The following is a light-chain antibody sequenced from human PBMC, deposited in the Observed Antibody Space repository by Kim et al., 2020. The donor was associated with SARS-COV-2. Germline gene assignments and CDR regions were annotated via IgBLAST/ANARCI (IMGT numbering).Light chain of an antibody. CDR3: QTWGTGIQV. CDR1: SGHSSYA. V-gene: IGLV4-69*01. Sequence: QPVLTHSPSASASLGASVKLTCTLSSGHSSYAIAWHQQQPEKGPRYLMKLNSDGSHSKGDGIPDRFSGSSSGAERYLTISSLQSEDEADYYCQTWGTGIQVFGGGTQLTVL. CDR2: LNSDGSH. J-gene: IGLJ3*02.